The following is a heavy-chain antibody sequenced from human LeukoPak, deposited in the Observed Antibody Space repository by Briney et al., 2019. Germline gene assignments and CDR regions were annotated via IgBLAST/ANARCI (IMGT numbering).Heavy chain of an antibody. D-gene: IGHD6-13*01. CDR2: ISYDGSNK. V-gene: IGHV3-30*18. J-gene: IGHJ5*02. CDR1: GFTFSSYG. CDR3: AKVPRQHDNWFDP. Sequence: GGSLRLSCAVSGFTFSSYGMHWVRQAPGKGLEWVAVISYDGSNKYYADSVKGRFTISRDNSKNTLYLQMNSLRDEDTAVYYCAKVPRQHDNWFDPWGQGTLVTVSS.